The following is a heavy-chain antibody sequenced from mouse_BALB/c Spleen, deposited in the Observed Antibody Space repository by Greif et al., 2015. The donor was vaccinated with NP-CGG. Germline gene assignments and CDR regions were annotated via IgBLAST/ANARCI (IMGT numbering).Heavy chain of an antibody. D-gene: IGHD4-1*01. J-gene: IGHJ1*01. V-gene: IGHV1-7*01. CDR3: ARWDYGYFDV. Sequence: VQLQQSGAELAKPGASVKMSCKASGYTFTSYWMHWVKQRPGQGLEWIGYINPSTGYTEYNQKFKDKATLTADKSSSTAYMQLSSLTSEDSAVYYCARWDYGYFDVWGAGTTVTVSS. CDR1: GYTFTSYW. CDR2: INPSTGYT.